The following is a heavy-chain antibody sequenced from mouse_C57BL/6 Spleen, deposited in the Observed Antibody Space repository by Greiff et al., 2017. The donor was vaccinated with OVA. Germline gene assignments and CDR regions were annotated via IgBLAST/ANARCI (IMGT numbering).Heavy chain of an antibody. V-gene: IGHV1-39*01. J-gene: IGHJ4*01. CDR2: INPNYGTT. CDR3: ERGDYYGGYAMDY. D-gene: IGHD1-1*01. CDR1: GYSFTDYN. Sequence: QLQESGPELVKPGASVKISCKASGYSFTDYNMNWVKQSNGKSLEWIGVINPNYGTTSYNQKFKGKATLTVDQSSSTAYMQLNSLTSEDSAVYYGERGDYYGGYAMDYWGQGTSVTVSS.